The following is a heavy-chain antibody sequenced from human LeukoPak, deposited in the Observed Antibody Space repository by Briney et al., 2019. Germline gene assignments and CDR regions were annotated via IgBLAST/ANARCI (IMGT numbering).Heavy chain of an antibody. Sequence: PSETLSLTCTVSGGSISSYYWSWIRQPPGKGLEWIGYIYYSGSTNYNPSLKSRVTISVDTSENQFSLKLSSVTAADTAVYYCAREVVRGRGYYYYGMDVWGQGTTVTVSS. J-gene: IGHJ6*02. CDR3: AREVVRGRGYYYYGMDV. CDR1: GGSISSYY. D-gene: IGHD3-10*01. CDR2: IYYSGST. V-gene: IGHV4-59*01.